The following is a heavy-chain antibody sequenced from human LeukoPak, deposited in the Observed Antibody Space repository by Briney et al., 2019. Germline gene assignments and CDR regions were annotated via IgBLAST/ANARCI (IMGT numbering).Heavy chain of an antibody. CDR2: IYYSGST. CDR3: ARMGYGDYLYSFDY. V-gene: IGHV4-59*01. J-gene: IGHJ4*02. Sequence: SETLSLTCTVSGGSISSYYWSWIRQPPGKGLEWIGYIYYSGSTNYNPSLKSRVTKSVDTSKNQFSLKLSSVTAADTAVYYCARMGYGDYLYSFDYWGQGTLVTVSS. CDR1: GGSISSYY. D-gene: IGHD4-17*01.